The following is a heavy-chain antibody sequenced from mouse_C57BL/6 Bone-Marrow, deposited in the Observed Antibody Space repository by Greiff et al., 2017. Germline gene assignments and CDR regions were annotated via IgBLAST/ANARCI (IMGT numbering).Heavy chain of an antibody. Sequence: EVMLVESGGGLVKPGGSLKLSCAASGFTFSSYAMSWVRQTPEKRLEWVATISDGGSYTYYPDNVKGRFTISRDNAKNNLYLQMSHLKSEDTARYYCARDPISPSYWGQGTLVTVSA. CDR2: ISDGGSYT. J-gene: IGHJ3*01. CDR3: ARDPISPSY. V-gene: IGHV5-4*01. D-gene: IGHD6-5*01. CDR1: GFTFSSYA.